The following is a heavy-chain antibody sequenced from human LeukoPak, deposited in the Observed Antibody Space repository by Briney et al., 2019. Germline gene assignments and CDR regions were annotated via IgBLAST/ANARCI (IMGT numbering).Heavy chain of an antibody. CDR1: GFTFNIYG. J-gene: IGHJ4*02. Sequence: SGGSLRLSCGASGFTFNIYGMGWVRQAPGKGLEWISGISGSGGSTYYADSVRGRFTISRDNSRNTLYLQMNSLRAEDTALYYCVKGCIRELPRGGFDIWGQGTLVTVSS. D-gene: IGHD1-7*01. CDR2: ISGSGGST. CDR3: VKGCIRELPRGGFDI. V-gene: IGHV3-23*01.